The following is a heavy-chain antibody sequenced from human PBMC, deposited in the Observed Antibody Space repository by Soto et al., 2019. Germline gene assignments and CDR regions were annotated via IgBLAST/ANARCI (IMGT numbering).Heavy chain of an antibody. CDR3: AKDSVVASLTGSNYDDGMDV. D-gene: IGHD2-15*01. V-gene: IGHV3-21*01. CDR2: ISSSSSYI. CDR1: GFTFSSYS. Sequence: PGGSLRLSCAASGFTFSSYSMNWVRQAQGKGLEWVSSISSSSSYIYYADSVKGRFTISRDNAKNSLYLQMNSLRAEDTAMYCCAKDSVVASLTGSNYDDGMDVWGQGTTVTVSS. J-gene: IGHJ6*02.